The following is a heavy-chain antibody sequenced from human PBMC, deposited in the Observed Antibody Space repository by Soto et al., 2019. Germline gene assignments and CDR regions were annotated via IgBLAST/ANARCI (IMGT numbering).Heavy chain of an antibody. CDR2: ISYDGSNK. CDR1: GFTFSSYG. CDR3: AKDFGGWYSLEGGYGMDV. J-gene: IGHJ6*02. D-gene: IGHD6-19*01. V-gene: IGHV3-30*18. Sequence: GGSLRLSCAASGFTFSSYGMHWVRQAPGKGLEWVAVISYDGSNKYYADSVKGRFTISRDNSKNTLYLQMNSLRAEDTAVYYCAKDFGGWYSLEGGYGMDVWGQGTTVTVSS.